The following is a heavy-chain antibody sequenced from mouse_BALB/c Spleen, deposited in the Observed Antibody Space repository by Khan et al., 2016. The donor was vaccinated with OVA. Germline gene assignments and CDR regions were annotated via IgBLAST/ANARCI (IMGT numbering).Heavy chain of an antibody. D-gene: IGHD1-2*01. CDR1: GYTFTDYY. V-gene: IGHV1-77*01. Sequence: QVQLKQSGAELARPGASVKLSCKASGYTFTDYYIHWVKQRTGQGLEWIGEISPGSGDTYYNEKFKGKATLTADKSSSTVYMQLSSLTAEASAVYFCARRNYFGYTFAYGGQGTLVTVSA. CDR2: ISPGSGDT. CDR3: ARRNYFGYTFAY. J-gene: IGHJ3*01.